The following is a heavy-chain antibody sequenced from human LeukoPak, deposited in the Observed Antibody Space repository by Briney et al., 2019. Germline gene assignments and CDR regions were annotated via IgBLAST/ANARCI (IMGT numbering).Heavy chain of an antibody. V-gene: IGHV1-46*01. J-gene: IGHJ4*02. D-gene: IGHD2-2*01. CDR2: INPNGGGT. CDR1: GYTFTTYY. Sequence: GASVTVSCKASGYTFTTYYMHWVRQAPGQGLEWMGLINPNGGGTSYAQGFQGRVTMTRDMSTSTVYMELISLRSEDTAVYFCARDRKPGYCSSASCPPPFFDFWGQGTLVTVSS. CDR3: ARDRKPGYCSSASCPPPFFDF.